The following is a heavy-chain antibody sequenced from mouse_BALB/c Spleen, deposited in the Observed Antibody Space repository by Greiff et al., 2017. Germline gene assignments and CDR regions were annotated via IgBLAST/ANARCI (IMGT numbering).Heavy chain of an antibody. D-gene: IGHD1-1*02. CDR1: GFTFSSYT. J-gene: IGHJ4*01. V-gene: IGHV5-12-1*01. Sequence: EVQGVESGGGLVKPGGSLKLSCAASGFTFSSYTMSWVRQTPEKSLEWVAYISSGGGSTYYPDTVKGRFTISRDNAKNTLYLQMSSLKSEDTAMYYCARHDGGNSLYYAMDYWGQGTSVTVSS. CDR3: ARHDGGNSLYYAMDY. CDR2: ISSGGGST.